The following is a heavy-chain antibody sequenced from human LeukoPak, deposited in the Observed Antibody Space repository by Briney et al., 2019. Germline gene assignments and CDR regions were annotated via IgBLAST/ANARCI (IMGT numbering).Heavy chain of an antibody. CDR3: ARVRVKHPGGYEFDY. J-gene: IGHJ4*02. CDR2: ISAYNGNT. V-gene: IGHV1-18*01. Sequence: ASVKVSCQASVYTFTSYGISWVRQAPGQGLEWMGWISAYNGNTNYAQKLQGRVTMTTDTSTSTAYMELRSLRSDDTAVYYCARVRVKHPGGYEFDYWGQGTLVTVSS. D-gene: IGHD5-12*01. CDR1: VYTFTSYG.